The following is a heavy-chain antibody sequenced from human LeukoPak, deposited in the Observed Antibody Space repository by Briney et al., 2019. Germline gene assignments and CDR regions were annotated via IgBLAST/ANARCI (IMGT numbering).Heavy chain of an antibody. J-gene: IGHJ4*02. V-gene: IGHV1-46*01. Sequence: ASVKVSCKAFGYTFTSNYMHWVRQTPGQGPEWMGVISPSGGSTTYAQKFQGRVTLTRDMSTSTDYLELSSLRSEDTAVYYCARVDGGNSGPDYWGQGTLVTVSS. CDR1: GYTFTSNY. CDR2: ISPSGGST. D-gene: IGHD4-23*01. CDR3: ARVDGGNSGPDY.